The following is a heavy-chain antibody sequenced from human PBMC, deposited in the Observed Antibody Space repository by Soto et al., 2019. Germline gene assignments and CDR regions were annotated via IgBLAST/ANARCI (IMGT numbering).Heavy chain of an antibody. Sequence: TLSLTCTVSGGSIRSNYWSWIRQPPGKGLEWIGYIYYRGTTNYNPSLKSRVTISVDTSKKQFSLKLNSVTAADTAVYYCARDFDDTTGKYYYAMDVWGQGTTVTVSS. V-gene: IGHV4-59*01. CDR3: ARDFDDTTGKYYYAMDV. CDR2: IYYRGTT. D-gene: IGHD1-1*01. J-gene: IGHJ6*02. CDR1: GGSIRSNY.